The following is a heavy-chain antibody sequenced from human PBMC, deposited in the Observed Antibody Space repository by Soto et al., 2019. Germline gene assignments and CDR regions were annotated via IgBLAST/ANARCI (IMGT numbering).Heavy chain of an antibody. J-gene: IGHJ4*02. CDR2: ISNSGST. CDR3: ATESGSTYGYFDY. V-gene: IGHV4-30-4*01. D-gene: IGHD4-17*01. Sequence: LSLTCTVSGGSVTSDEDYWSWIRQSPGKGLEWIGYISNSGSTGYNPSLKTRRSMSVDRSKNQFTLRLTSVTAADTAVYFCATESGSTYGYFDYWGQGTQVTVSS. CDR1: GGSVTSDEDY.